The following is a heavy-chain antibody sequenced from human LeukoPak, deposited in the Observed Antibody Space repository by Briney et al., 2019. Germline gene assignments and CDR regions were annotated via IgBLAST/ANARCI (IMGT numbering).Heavy chain of an antibody. D-gene: IGHD3-3*01. Sequence: PSQTLSLTCTVSGGSISGGGYYWSWIRQHPGKGLEWIGYIYYSGSTYYNPSLKSRVTISVDTSKNQFSLKLSSVTAADTAVYYCARADDFWSGYYYYYGMDVWGQGTTVTVSS. CDR1: GGSISGGGYY. J-gene: IGHJ6*02. V-gene: IGHV4-31*03. CDR3: ARADDFWSGYYYYYGMDV. CDR2: IYYSGST.